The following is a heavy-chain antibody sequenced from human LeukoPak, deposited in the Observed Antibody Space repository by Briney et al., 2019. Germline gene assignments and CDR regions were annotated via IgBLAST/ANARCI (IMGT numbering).Heavy chain of an antibody. CDR1: GFTFDDYG. CDR3: ARGDYYGSGSSGGDY. J-gene: IGHJ4*02. D-gene: IGHD3-10*01. CDR2: INWNGGST. V-gene: IGHV3-20*04. Sequence: PGGSLRLSCAASGFTFDDYGMNWVRHAPGKGVEWVSGINWNGGSTVYADSVKGRFTISRDNAKNSLYLQMNSLRAEDTALYYCARGDYYGSGSSGGDYWGQGTLVTVSS.